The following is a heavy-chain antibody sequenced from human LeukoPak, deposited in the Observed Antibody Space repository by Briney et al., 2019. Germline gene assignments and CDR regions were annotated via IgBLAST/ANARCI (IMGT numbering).Heavy chain of an antibody. CDR2: ISYDGSNK. D-gene: IGHD6-19*01. V-gene: IGHV3-30-3*01. CDR3: AKSSHQYSSGWYSPVDYFDY. Sequence: PGRSLRLSCAASGFTFSSYAMHWVRQAPGKGLEWVAVISYDGSNKYYADSVKGRFTISRDNSKNTPYLQMNSLRAEDTAVYYCAKSSHQYSSGWYSPVDYFDYWGQGTLVTVSS. J-gene: IGHJ4*02. CDR1: GFTFSSYA.